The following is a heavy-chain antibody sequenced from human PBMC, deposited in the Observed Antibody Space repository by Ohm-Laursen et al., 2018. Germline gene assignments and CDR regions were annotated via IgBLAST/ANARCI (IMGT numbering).Heavy chain of an antibody. CDR3: ARGQPIDF. CDR2: INTGGGST. V-gene: IGHV1-46*01. Sequence: ASAKVSCKASGYTFTNYYMHWVRQAPGQGLEWMGIINTGGGSTSHAQKFQGRLTMTRDTSTSTVYMELSSLRSEDTAMYYCARGQPIDFWGQGTLVTVSS. CDR1: GYTFTNYY. J-gene: IGHJ4*02.